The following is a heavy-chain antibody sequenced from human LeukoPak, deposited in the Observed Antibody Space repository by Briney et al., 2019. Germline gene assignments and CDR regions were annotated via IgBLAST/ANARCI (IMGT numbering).Heavy chain of an antibody. CDR1: GGSFSGYY. D-gene: IGHD3-3*01. Sequence: SETLSLTCAVYGGSFSGYYWSWIRQPPGKGLEWIGEINHSGSTNYNPSLKCRVTISVDTSKNQFSLKLSSVTAADTAVYYCARGRFLEWLLYNHSGYEGYYYMDVWGKGTTVTVSS. V-gene: IGHV4-34*01. CDR3: ARGRFLEWLLYNHSGYEGYYYMDV. CDR2: INHSGST. J-gene: IGHJ6*03.